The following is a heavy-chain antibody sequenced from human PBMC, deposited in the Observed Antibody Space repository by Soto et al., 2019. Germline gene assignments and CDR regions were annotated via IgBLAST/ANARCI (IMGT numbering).Heavy chain of an antibody. D-gene: IGHD2-15*01. CDR2: ISGSGGGS. V-gene: IGHV3-23*01. Sequence: GRSLRLSCVVSGFTFGNYAMSWVRQTPGRGLEWVSAISGSGGGSHYTDSVKGRFTISRDNSNNILYLQMTRLRVEDTAIYYCAKAPRSPTCPQYFDTWGQGTLVTVSS. CDR1: GFTFGNYA. J-gene: IGHJ4*02. CDR3: AKAPRSPTCPQYFDT.